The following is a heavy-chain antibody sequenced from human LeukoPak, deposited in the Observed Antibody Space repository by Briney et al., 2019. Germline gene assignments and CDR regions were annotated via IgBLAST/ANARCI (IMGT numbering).Heavy chain of an antibody. CDR3: AREWDYDSSGFYYYY. D-gene: IGHD3-22*01. CDR1: GGIFSSYA. J-gene: IGHJ4*02. Sequence: ASVKVSCKASGGIFSSYAIGWVRQAPGQGLEWMGGIIPIFGTANYAQKFQGRVTITADESTKTAYMELSSLRSEDTAVYYCAREWDYDSSGFYYYYWGQGTLVTVSS. V-gene: IGHV1-69*01. CDR2: IIPIFGTA.